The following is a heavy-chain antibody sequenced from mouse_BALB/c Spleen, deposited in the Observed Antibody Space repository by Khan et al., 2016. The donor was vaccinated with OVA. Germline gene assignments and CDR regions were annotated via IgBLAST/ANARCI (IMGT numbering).Heavy chain of an antibody. CDR2: ISSSGST. V-gene: IGHV3-2*02. CDR1: GYSITRDYA. D-gene: IGHD2-12*01. J-gene: IGHJ4*01. CDR3: ARDCSSYDYAIDY. Sequence: VQLKQSGPGLVKPSQSLSLTCTVTGYSITRDYAWNWIRQFPGNKLEWMGYISSSGSTNYNPALKSRISITRDTSKNQFFLQLNSVTTYDTATYYGARDCSSYDYAIDYWGQGTSVTVSS.